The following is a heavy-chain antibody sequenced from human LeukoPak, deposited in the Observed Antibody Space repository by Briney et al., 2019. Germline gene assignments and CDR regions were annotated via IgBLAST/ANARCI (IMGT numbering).Heavy chain of an antibody. V-gene: IGHV3-48*04. D-gene: IGHD3-10*01. CDR2: ISSSSSTI. J-gene: IGHJ5*02. CDR1: GFTFSSYS. Sequence: PGGSLRLSCAASGFTFSSYSMNWVRQAPGKGLEWVSYISSSSSTIYYADSVKGRFTISRDNAKNSLYLQMNSLRAEDTAVYYCARDPRAYYYGSGVSWFDPWGQGTLVTVSS. CDR3: ARDPRAYYYGSGVSWFDP.